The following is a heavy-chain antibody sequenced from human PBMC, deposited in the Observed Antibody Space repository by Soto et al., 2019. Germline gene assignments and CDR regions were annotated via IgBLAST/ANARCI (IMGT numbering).Heavy chain of an antibody. CDR3: AKDSASGGYYFDS. Sequence: EVQLVESGGGLVQPGRSLRLSCAASGFTFDDYAMHWVRQAPGKGLEWVSGISWNSGSIGYADSVKGRFTISRDNAKNPLYLQMNSLRDEDTALYYCAKDSASGGYYFDSWGQGTLVTVSS. CDR1: GFTFDDYA. J-gene: IGHJ4*02. V-gene: IGHV3-9*01. D-gene: IGHD6-19*01. CDR2: ISWNSGSI.